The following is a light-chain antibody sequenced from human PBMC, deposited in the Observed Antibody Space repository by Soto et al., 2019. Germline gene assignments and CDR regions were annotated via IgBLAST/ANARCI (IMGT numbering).Light chain of an antibody. CDR2: DAS. V-gene: IGKV3-15*01. Sequence: EIVLTQSPGTLSLSPGEGATLSCRASQSISSNLAWYQQKPGQAPRLVIFDASTRATGIPDRFTGRGSGTEFTLTISSLQPEDFATYFCQQSYNTLWTFGQGTKVDIK. CDR3: QQSYNTLWT. J-gene: IGKJ1*01. CDR1: QSISSN.